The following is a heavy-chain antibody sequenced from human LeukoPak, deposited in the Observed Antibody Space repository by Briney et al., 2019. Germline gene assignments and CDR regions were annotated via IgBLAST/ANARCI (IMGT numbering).Heavy chain of an antibody. V-gene: IGHV1-69*13. D-gene: IGHD6-13*01. Sequence: SVKVSCKASGGTFIIYAISWVRQAPGQGLEWMGGIIPIFGTANYAQKFQGRVTITADESTSTAYMELSSLRSEDTAVYYCARDPDHSSSWYIHHWFDPWGQGTLVTVSS. J-gene: IGHJ5*02. CDR2: IIPIFGTA. CDR1: GGTFIIYA. CDR3: ARDPDHSSSWYIHHWFDP.